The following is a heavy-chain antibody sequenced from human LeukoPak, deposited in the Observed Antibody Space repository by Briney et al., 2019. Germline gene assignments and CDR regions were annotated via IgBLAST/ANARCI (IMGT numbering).Heavy chain of an antibody. D-gene: IGHD3-16*01. J-gene: IGHJ3*01. CDR3: IRDLGLSHAYGAFDV. Sequence: GGSLRLSCAASRFTFSYYDMHWVRQVSGKSLEWVSGIGKDGDTYYPGSVKGRFTISRENAQNSLYLQMNSLRAEDTAVCYCIRDLGLSHAYGAFDVWGQGTMVTVSS. V-gene: IGHV3-13*01. CDR1: RFTFSYYD. CDR2: IGKDGDT.